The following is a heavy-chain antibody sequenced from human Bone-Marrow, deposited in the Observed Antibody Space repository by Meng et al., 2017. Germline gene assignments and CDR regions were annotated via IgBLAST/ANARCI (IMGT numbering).Heavy chain of an antibody. CDR3: ARDSEVAAAGIYYFDY. V-gene: IGHV1-69*04. CDR2: IIPILGIA. J-gene: IGHJ4*02. Sequence: SVKVSCKASGGTFSSYTISWVRQAPGQGLEWMGRIIPILGIANYAQKFQGRVTITADKSTSTAYMELSSLRSEDTAVYYCARDSEVAAAGIYYFDYWGQGTPVTVSS. D-gene: IGHD6-13*01. CDR1: GGTFSSYT.